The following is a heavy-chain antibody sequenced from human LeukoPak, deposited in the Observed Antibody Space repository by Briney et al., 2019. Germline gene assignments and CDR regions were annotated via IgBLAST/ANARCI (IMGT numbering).Heavy chain of an antibody. CDR2: ISSSSDYI. D-gene: IGHD6-19*01. J-gene: IGHJ4*02. CDR1: GFTFSNYA. V-gene: IGHV3-21*01. CDR3: ARDASALY. Sequence: GGSLRLSCAASGFTFSNYAMSWVRQAPGKGLEWVSSISSSSDYIFYADSVKGRFTISRDNSRDSVYLQMNSLRDDDTSIYYCARDASALYWGRGTLVTVSS.